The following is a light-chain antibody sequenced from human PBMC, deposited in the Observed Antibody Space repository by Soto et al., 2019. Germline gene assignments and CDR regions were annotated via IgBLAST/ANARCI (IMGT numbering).Light chain of an antibody. CDR1: QSVFYSPNNKNY. Sequence: DIVMTQSPDSLAVSLGERATINCKSSQSVFYSPNNKNYLAWYQQKPGQPPKLLLSWASTRESGVPDRFSGRVSGTDFALTISSLQAEDVAVYYCQQYYSKPQLFTFGPGTTVDIK. CDR3: QQYYSKPQLFT. CDR2: WAS. J-gene: IGKJ3*01. V-gene: IGKV4-1*01.